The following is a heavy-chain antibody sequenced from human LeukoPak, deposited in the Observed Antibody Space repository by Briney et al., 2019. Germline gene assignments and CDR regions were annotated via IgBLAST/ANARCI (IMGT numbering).Heavy chain of an antibody. V-gene: IGHV3-48*03. CDR1: GFTFSSYE. CDR2: ISSSGSTI. J-gene: IGHJ6*03. CDR3: ARVEGSWDGYNRVQYYYMDV. Sequence: PGGSLRLSCAASGFTFSSYEMNWVRQAPGKGLEWVSYISSSGSTIYYADSVKGRFTISRDNAKNSLYLQMNSLRAEDTAVYYCARVEGSWDGYNRVQYYYMDVWGKGTTVTISS. D-gene: IGHD5-24*01.